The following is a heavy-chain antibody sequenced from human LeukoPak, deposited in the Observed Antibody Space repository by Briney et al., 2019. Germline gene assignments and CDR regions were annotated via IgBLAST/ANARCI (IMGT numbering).Heavy chain of an antibody. J-gene: IGHJ4*02. Sequence: SETLSLTCAVYGGSFSGYYWSWIRQPPGKGREWIGEINHSGSTNYNPSLQSRVTISVDTSKNQFSLKLSSVTAADTAVYYCARRTMVRGSHFDYWGQGTLVTVSS. CDR1: GGSFSGYY. D-gene: IGHD3-10*01. CDR2: INHSGST. V-gene: IGHV4-34*01. CDR3: ARRTMVRGSHFDY.